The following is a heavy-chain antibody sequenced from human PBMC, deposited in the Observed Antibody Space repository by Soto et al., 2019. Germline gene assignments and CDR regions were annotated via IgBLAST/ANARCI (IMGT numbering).Heavy chain of an antibody. CDR1: GGSFSGYY. CDR2: INHSGIT. V-gene: IGHV4-34*01. CDR3: ARGDSGSVDYYGMDV. J-gene: IGHJ6*02. D-gene: IGHD1-26*01. Sequence: SETLSLTCAVYGGSFSGYYWSWIRQPPGKGLEWFGEINHSGITNFNPSLKSRVTISVDTSKNQFSLKLSSVTAADTAVYYCARGDSGSVDYYGMDVWGQGTTVTVSS.